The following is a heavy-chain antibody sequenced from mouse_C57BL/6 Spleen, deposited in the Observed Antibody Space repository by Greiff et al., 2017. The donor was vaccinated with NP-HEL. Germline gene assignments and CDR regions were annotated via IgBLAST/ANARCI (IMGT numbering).Heavy chain of an antibody. CDR2: INPGSGGT. J-gene: IGHJ3*01. CDR1: GYAFTNYL. Sequence: VQLQQSGAELVRPGTSVKVSYKASGYAFTNYLIEWVKQRPGQGLEWIGVINPGSGGTNYNEKFKGKATLTADKSSSTAYMQLSSLTSEDSAVYFCARGQFYYYGSSPFAYWGQGTLVTVSA. D-gene: IGHD1-1*01. CDR3: ARGQFYYYGSSPFAY. V-gene: IGHV1-54*01.